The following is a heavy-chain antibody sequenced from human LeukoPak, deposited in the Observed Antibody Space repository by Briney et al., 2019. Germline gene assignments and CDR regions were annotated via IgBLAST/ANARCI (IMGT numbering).Heavy chain of an antibody. D-gene: IGHD3-22*01. J-gene: IGHJ5*02. CDR2: IYPGDSDT. CDR3: ARRTNYNDNNWFHL. Sequence: GGSLRLSCKGSGYSFSNFWIGWVRQMPGKGLEWMGIIYPGDSDTRYSPSFQGQVTISVDKSINTAYLHWSSLKASYTAMYYCARRTNYNDNNWFHLWGQGTLVTVSS. V-gene: IGHV5-51*01. CDR1: GYSFSNFW.